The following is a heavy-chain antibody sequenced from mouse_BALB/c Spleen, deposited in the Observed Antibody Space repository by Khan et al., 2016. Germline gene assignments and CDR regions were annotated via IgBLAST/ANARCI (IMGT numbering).Heavy chain of an antibody. Sequence: EVKLLESGPGLVKPSQSLSLTCTVTGYSITSDYAWNWIRQFPGNKLEWMGYISYSGSTSYNPSLKSRISITRDTSKNQFFLQLNPVTTEDTATYYCARTLRRLYYFDYWGQGTTLTVSS. V-gene: IGHV3-2*02. CDR1: GYSITSDYA. D-gene: IGHD1-2*01. J-gene: IGHJ2*01. CDR2: ISYSGST. CDR3: ARTLRRLYYFDY.